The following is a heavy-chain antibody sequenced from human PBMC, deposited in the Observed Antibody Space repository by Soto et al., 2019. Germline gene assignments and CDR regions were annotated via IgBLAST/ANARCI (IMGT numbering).Heavy chain of an antibody. Sequence: GESLKISCKGSGYSFTSYWIGWVRQMPGKGLEWMGIIYPGDSDTRYSPSFQGQVTISADKSISTAYLQWSSLKASDTAMYYCARHDPYCSGGSCHLDYWGQGTLVTASS. CDR3: ARHDPYCSGGSCHLDY. CDR1: GYSFTSYW. J-gene: IGHJ4*02. D-gene: IGHD2-15*01. CDR2: IYPGDSDT. V-gene: IGHV5-51*01.